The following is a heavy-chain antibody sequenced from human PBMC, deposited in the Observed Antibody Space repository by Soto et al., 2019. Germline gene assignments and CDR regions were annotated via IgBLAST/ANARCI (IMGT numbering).Heavy chain of an antibody. V-gene: IGHV4-39*01. D-gene: IGHD6-25*01. CDR2: IYFTGNT. CDR1: GGSITSSSHF. CDR3: AGQTFTIAAASYGRSNWFDP. Sequence: SETLSLTCSASGGSITSSSHFWGWVRQPPGKGLEWIGTIYFTGNTYYTPSLKSRLTLSIDTSKNEFSLRLNSVTAADTAVYYCAGQTFTIAAASYGRSNWFDPWGPGTLVTVSS. J-gene: IGHJ5*02.